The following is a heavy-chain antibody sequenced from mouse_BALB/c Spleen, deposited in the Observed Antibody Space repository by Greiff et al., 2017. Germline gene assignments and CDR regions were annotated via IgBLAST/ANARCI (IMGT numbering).Heavy chain of an antibody. J-gene: IGHJ2*01. V-gene: IGHV14-4*02. CDR1: GFTIKDYY. CDR2: IDPENGDT. Sequence: EVQLQESGAELVRPGASVKLSCTASGFTIKDYYMHWVKQRPEQGLEWIGGIDPENGDTEYAPKFQGKATMTADTSSNTAYLQLSSLTSEDTAVYCCKASGNYVDYWGQGTTVTVSS. D-gene: IGHD1-1*02. CDR3: KASGNYVDY.